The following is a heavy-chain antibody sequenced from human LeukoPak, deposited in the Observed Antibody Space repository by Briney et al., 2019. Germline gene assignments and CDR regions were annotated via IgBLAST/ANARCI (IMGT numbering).Heavy chain of an antibody. CDR1: GYTFTGYY. Sequence: GASVKVSCKASGYTFTGYYMHWVRQAPGQGLVWMGWINPNSGGTNYAQKFQGRVTMTRDTSISTAYMELSRLRSDDTAVYYCARVDTYYYDSSGYYYFDYWGQGTLVTVSS. CDR3: ARVDTYYYDSSGYYYFDY. J-gene: IGHJ4*02. CDR2: INPNSGGT. D-gene: IGHD3-22*01. V-gene: IGHV1-2*02.